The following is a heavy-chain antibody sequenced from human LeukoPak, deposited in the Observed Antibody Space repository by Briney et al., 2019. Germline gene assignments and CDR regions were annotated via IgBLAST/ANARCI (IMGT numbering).Heavy chain of an antibody. J-gene: IGHJ4*02. CDR2: ISWNSGSI. Sequence: GGSLRLSCAASGFTFDDYAMHWVRQAPGKGLEWVSGISWNSGSIGYADSVKGRFTISRDNAKNSLYLQMNSLRAEDTAIYYCARDLVKVGATPTADYWGQGTLVTVSS. V-gene: IGHV3-9*01. CDR3: ARDLVKVGATPTADY. D-gene: IGHD1-26*01. CDR1: GFTFDDYA.